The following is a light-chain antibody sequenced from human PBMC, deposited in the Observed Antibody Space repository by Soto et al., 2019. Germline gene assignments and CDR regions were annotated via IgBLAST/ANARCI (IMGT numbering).Light chain of an antibody. V-gene: IGKV3-20*01. J-gene: IGKJ4*01. CDR2: DAS. Sequence: EIVLTQSPGTLSLSPGERATLSCRASQSVSSSYLAWYQQKPDQAPRLLIYDASSGATGIPDRFSVSGSGTDFTLTISRLEPEDVAVYYCQQYGSAPFTFGGGTKVEIK. CDR3: QQYGSAPFT. CDR1: QSVSSSY.